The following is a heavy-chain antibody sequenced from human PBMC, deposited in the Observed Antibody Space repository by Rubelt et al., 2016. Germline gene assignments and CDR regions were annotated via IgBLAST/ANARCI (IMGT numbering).Heavy chain of an antibody. Sequence: QVQLVQSASELRKPGASVKVSCKASGYTFTSYAMNWVRQAPGQGLEWMGWINTNTGNPTYAQGFTGRFGFSLDTSVSTAYLQISSLKAEDTAVYYCARVIAAAGRDGNYFDYWGQGTLVTVSS. CDR2: INTNTGNP. J-gene: IGHJ4*02. CDR3: ARVIAAAGRDGNYFDY. CDR1: GYTFTSYA. D-gene: IGHD6-13*01. V-gene: IGHV7-4-1*02.